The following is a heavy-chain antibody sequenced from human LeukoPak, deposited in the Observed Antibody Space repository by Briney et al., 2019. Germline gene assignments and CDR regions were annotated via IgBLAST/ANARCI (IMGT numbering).Heavy chain of an antibody. CDR2: ISHEGSAK. J-gene: IGHJ5*02. D-gene: IGHD2-2*02. Sequence: GGSLRLSCAASGFTFNTYAMNWVRQAPGKGLEWVAVISHEGSAKYHADSVKGRFTVSRDNSKNMVYLQMNSLRAEDTAVYYCARDPGRVWLYPSWGQGILVIVSS. V-gene: IGHV3-30*03. CDR3: ARDPGRVWLYPS. CDR1: GFTFNTYA.